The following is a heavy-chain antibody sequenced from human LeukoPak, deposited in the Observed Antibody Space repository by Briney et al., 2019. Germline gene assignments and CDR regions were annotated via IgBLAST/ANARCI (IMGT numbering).Heavy chain of an antibody. CDR1: GYTFTGYY. V-gene: IGHV1-2*06. CDR2: INPNSGGT. D-gene: IGHD4-17*01. Sequence: ASVKVSCKSSGYTFTGYYMHWVRQAPGQGLEWMGRINPNSGGTNYAQKFQGRVTMTRDTSISTAYMELSRLRSDDTAVYYCARDLISVTSSDYFDYWSQGTLVTVSS. J-gene: IGHJ4*02. CDR3: ARDLISVTSSDYFDY.